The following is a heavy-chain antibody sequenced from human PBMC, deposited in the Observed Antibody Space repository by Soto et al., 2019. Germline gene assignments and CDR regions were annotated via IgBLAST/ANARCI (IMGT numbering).Heavy chain of an antibody. V-gene: IGHV1-69*10. J-gene: IGHJ5*02. CDR1: GGTFSSYA. Sequence: SVKVSCKASGGTFSSYAISWVRQAPGQGLEWMGWINAINGKTNYSQKFQDRVTINQDTSASTAYMELSSLTSEDTAVYYCAREKWGSGSRWLDPWGQGTLVTVSS. CDR3: AREKWGSGSRWLDP. D-gene: IGHD6-19*01. CDR2: INAINGKT.